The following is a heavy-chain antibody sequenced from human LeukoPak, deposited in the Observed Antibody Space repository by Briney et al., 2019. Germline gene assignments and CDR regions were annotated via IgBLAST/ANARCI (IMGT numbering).Heavy chain of an antibody. CDR3: ASRKLGNDY. CDR2: IYHTGST. D-gene: IGHD7-27*01. Sequence: GTLRLFCAASGFTFSNYSMSWVRQAPGKGLEWIGYIYHTGSTSYSPSLKSRVTISADTSQNQFSLKLSSVSAADTAVYYCASRKLGNDYWGQGTLVTVSS. CDR1: GFTFSNYS. J-gene: IGHJ4*02. V-gene: IGHV4-59*01.